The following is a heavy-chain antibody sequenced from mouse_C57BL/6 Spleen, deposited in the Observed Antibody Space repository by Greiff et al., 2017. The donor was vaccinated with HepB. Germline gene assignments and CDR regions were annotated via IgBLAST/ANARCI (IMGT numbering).Heavy chain of an antibody. J-gene: IGHJ4*01. D-gene: IGHD2-4*01. Sequence: VQLQQSGAELVRPGASVTLSCKASGYTFTDYEMHWVKQTPVHGLEWIGAIDPETGGTAYNQKFKGKAILTADKSSSTAYMELRSLTSEDSAVYYCTRCYYDHYYAMDDWGQGTSVTVSS. CDR3: TRCYYDHYYAMDD. CDR2: IDPETGGT. CDR1: GYTFTDYE. V-gene: IGHV1-15*01.